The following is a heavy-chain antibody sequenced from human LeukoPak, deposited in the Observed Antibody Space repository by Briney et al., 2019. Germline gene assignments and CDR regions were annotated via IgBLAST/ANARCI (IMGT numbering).Heavy chain of an antibody. V-gene: IGHV4-59*01. CDR1: GGSISSYY. Sequence: PSETLSLTCTVSGGSISSYYWSWIRQPPGKGLEWIGYIYYSGSTNYNPSLKSRVTISVDTSKNQFSLKLSSVTAADTAVYYCGRDRRSVDCSGGSCYSGFDPWGQGTLVTVSS. J-gene: IGHJ5*02. CDR3: GRDRRSVDCSGGSCYSGFDP. D-gene: IGHD2-15*01. CDR2: IYYSGST.